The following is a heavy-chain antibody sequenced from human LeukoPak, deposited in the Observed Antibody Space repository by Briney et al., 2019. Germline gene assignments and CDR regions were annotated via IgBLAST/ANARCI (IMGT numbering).Heavy chain of an antibody. D-gene: IGHD1-26*01. CDR2: IYYSGTT. J-gene: IGHJ4*02. Sequence: MASDTLSLTCAVSGYSISSNSWWGWIRQPPGKGLEWIGYIYYSGTTYYNSSLKSRVTMSVATSKSQFSLKLNSVTAVDTAVYYCALYDGTYGYFDYWGQGSLVTVSS. CDR3: ALYDGTYGYFDY. V-gene: IGHV4-28*01. CDR1: GYSISSNSW.